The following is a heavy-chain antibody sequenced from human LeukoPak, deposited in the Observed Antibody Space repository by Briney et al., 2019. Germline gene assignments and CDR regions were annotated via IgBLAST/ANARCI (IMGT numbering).Heavy chain of an antibody. CDR2: IYPGDSDT. J-gene: IGHJ6*02. V-gene: IGHV5-51*01. D-gene: IGHD2-21*02. Sequence: GESLKISCKGSGYSFTSYWIGWVRQMPGKGLGWMGIIYPGDSDTRYSPSFQGQVTISADKSISTAYLQWSSLKASDTAMYYCARTVVVVTATQYYYYGMDVWGQGTTVTVSS. CDR3: ARTVVVVTATQYYYYGMDV. CDR1: GYSFTSYW.